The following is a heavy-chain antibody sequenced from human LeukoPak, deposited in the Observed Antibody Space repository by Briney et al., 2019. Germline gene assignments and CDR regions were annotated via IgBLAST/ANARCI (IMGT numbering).Heavy chain of an antibody. CDR2: INAGNGNT. Sequence: GASVKVSCKASGYTFTSYAMHWVRQAPGQRLEWMGWINAGNGNTKYSQKFQGRVTITRDTSASTVYMELSSLRSEDTAVYFCARPRGYSSGGFDYWGQGTLVTVSS. J-gene: IGHJ4*02. D-gene: IGHD6-19*01. V-gene: IGHV1-3*01. CDR1: GYTFTSYA. CDR3: ARPRGYSSGGFDY.